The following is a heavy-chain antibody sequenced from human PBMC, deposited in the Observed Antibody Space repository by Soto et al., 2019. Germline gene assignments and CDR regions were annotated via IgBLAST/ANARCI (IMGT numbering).Heavy chain of an antibody. CDR2: ISGSGGST. J-gene: IGHJ3*01. CDR3: AKEGEERGSHDDGDYESYPGFFVL. CDR1: GFTFSSYA. D-gene: IGHD4-17*01. Sequence: EVQLLESGGGLVQPGGSLRLSCAASGFTFSSYAMSWVRQAPGKGLEWVSAISGSGGSTYYADSVKGRFTISRDNSKNTFNEKMNSRRAEERAVYYGAKEGEERGSHDDGDYESYPGFFVLWGQGKMVPVSS. V-gene: IGHV3-23*01.